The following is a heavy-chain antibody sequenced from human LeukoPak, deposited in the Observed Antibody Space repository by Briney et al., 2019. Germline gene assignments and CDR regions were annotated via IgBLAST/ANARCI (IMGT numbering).Heavy chain of an antibody. CDR3: ARDFSAATGY. Sequence: PGGSLRLSCAVSGFTFSSYSINWVRQAPGKGLEWVSYISSSGSTIYYADSVKGRFTISRDNAKNSLYLQMNSLRAEDTAVYYCARDFSAATGYWGQGTLVTVSS. V-gene: IGHV3-48*04. D-gene: IGHD2-15*01. CDR1: GFTFSSYS. CDR2: ISSSGSTI. J-gene: IGHJ4*02.